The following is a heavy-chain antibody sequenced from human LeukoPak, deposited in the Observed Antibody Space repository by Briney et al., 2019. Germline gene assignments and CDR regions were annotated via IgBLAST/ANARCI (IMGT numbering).Heavy chain of an antibody. V-gene: IGHV4-59*08. CDR2: IHYSGRT. D-gene: IGHD3-22*01. CDR3: ASPTLSDTSGYGEFDY. J-gene: IGHJ4*02. Sequence: SETLSLTCTVSGGSISGYYWSWIRQPPGKGLEWIGYIHYSGRTDYNPSLKSRVTISIDTSKNQFSLKVNSVTAADTAVYYCASPTLSDTSGYGEFDYWGQGTLVTVSS. CDR1: GGSISGYY.